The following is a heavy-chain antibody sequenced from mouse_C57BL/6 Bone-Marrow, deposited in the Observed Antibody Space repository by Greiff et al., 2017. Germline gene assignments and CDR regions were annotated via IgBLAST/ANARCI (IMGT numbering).Heavy chain of an antibody. Sequence: LQQPGAELVKPGASVKMSCKASGYTFTSYWITWVKQRPGQGLEWIGDIYPGSGSTNYNEKFKSKATLTVDTSSSTAYMQLSSLTSEDSAVYYCAPGITTAFDVWGTGTTVTVSS. V-gene: IGHV1-55*01. J-gene: IGHJ1*03. CDR3: APGITTAFDV. CDR1: GYTFTSYW. D-gene: IGHD1-2*01. CDR2: IYPGSGST.